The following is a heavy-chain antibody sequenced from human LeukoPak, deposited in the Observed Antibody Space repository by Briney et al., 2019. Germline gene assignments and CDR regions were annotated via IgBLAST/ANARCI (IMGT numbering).Heavy chain of an antibody. Sequence: ASVKVSCKASGYTFNRYGMNWVRQAPGQGLEWMGWINTNTGNPTYAQGLTGRFVFSLDTSVSTAYLQINSLKAEDTAVYYCARDSISGSYVHYDNWGQGTLVTVSS. V-gene: IGHV7-4-1*02. D-gene: IGHD1-26*01. CDR2: INTNTGNP. J-gene: IGHJ4*02. CDR3: ARDSISGSYVHYDN. CDR1: GYTFNRYG.